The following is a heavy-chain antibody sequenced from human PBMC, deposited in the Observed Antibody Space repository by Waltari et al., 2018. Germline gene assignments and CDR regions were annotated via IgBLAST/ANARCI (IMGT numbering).Heavy chain of an antibody. V-gene: IGHV3-33*01. D-gene: IGHD5-12*01. J-gene: IGHJ4*02. Sequence: QVQLVESGGGVVQPGRTLRLSCAASGFTLSSYGMNWVRQAPGKGLEWVACIWYEGIHKDYADSVKGRFTISRDNSKNTLYRQMNSRRAEDTAVYYFSRHGPNMSRRGYSGYFDYWGQGTLVTVSS. CDR2: IWYEGIHK. CDR1: GFTLSSYG. CDR3: SRHGPNMSRRGYSGYFDY.